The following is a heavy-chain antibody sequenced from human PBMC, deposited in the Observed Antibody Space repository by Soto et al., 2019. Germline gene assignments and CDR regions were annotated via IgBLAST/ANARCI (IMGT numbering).Heavy chain of an antibody. Sequence: LSLTCAISGDSVSSNSAAWNWIGQSPSRGLEXLGRTYYKSKWYNDYAVSVKSRITINPDTSKNQFSLQLNSVTPEDTAVYYCARDAVSMVRGVIIDYYGMDVWGQGTTVTVSS. CDR1: GDSVSSNSAA. J-gene: IGHJ6*02. D-gene: IGHD3-10*01. V-gene: IGHV6-1*01. CDR2: TYYKSKWYN. CDR3: ARDAVSMVRGVIIDYYGMDV.